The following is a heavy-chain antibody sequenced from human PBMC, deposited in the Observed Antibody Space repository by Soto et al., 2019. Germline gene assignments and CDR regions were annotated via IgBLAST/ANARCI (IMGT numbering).Heavy chain of an antibody. Sequence: QVQLVQSGAEVKKPGASVKVSCKASGYTFTSYGISWVRQAPGQGLEWMGWISAYNGNTNYAQKLQGRAPMATYKSTSTAYMELRSLRSDDTAGDYCARQRASVRGVIPHAFDIWGQGTMVTVSS. CDR2: ISAYNGNT. CDR3: ARQRASVRGVIPHAFDI. J-gene: IGHJ3*02. D-gene: IGHD3-10*02. CDR1: GYTFTSYG. V-gene: IGHV1-18*01.